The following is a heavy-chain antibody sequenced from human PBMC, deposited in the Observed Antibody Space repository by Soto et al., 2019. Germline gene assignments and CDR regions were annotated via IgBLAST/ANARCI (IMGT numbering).Heavy chain of an antibody. CDR3: VRSVHSFGGVV. CDR1: GASLIDYY. D-gene: IGHD3-16*01. CDR2: MFYSGRS. V-gene: IGHV4-59*01. J-gene: IGHJ4*02. Sequence: SETLSLTCTVSGASLIDYYGSWVRQPPGKGLEWIGYMFYSGRSNYNPSLKSRVAISVDTSKNQISLNLRSVTAADTAVYYRVRSVHSFGGVVWGQGNLVTVSS.